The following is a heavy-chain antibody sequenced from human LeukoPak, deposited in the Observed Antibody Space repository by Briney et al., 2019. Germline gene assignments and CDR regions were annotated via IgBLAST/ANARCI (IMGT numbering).Heavy chain of an antibody. CDR1: GYTFTGYY. CDR3: ARGGYSSSWLARDY. V-gene: IGHV1-2*02. CDR2: INPNSGGT. D-gene: IGHD6-13*01. Sequence: ASVKVSCKASGYTFTGYYMHWVRQAPRQRLEWMGWINPNSGGTNYAQKFQGRVTMTRDTSISTAYMELSRLRSDDTAVYYCARGGYSSSWLARDYWGQGTLVTVSS. J-gene: IGHJ4*02.